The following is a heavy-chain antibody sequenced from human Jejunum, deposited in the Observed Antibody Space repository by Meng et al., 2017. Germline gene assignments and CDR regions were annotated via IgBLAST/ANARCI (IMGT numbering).Heavy chain of an antibody. CDR1: GFTFSTYA. CDR2: MSVDGRNK. V-gene: IGHV3-30*04. Sequence: GGSLTSCAASGFTFSTYAMHWVRQAPGQGLEWVAVMSVDGRNKYYGDSVKGRFTISGDSSKNTLYLQMNSLRGDDTAIYYCARAHRPTTAPYYHYYYAMDVWGQGTAVTVSS. D-gene: IGHD2-21*02. CDR3: ARAHRPTTAPYYHYYYAMDV. J-gene: IGHJ6*02.